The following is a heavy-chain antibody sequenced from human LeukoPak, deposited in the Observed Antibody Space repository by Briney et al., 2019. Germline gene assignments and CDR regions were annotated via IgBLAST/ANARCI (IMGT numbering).Heavy chain of an antibody. V-gene: IGHV1-69*13. J-gene: IGHJ4*02. CDR1: GGTFISYA. CDR2: IIPIFGTA. Sequence: SVKVSCKASGGTFISYAISWVRQAPGQGLEWMGGIIPIFGTANYAQKFQGRVTITADESTSTAYMELSSLRSEDTAVYYCARSFPGGSEPFYLFDYWGQGTLVTVSS. CDR3: ARSFPGGSEPFYLFDY. D-gene: IGHD1-26*01.